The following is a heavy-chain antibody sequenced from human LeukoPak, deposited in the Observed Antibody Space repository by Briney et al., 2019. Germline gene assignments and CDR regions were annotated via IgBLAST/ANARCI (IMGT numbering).Heavy chain of an antibody. CDR3: ASTRVTIQGTTQN. J-gene: IGHJ4*02. D-gene: IGHD3-9*01. CDR2: IYGSGST. CDR1: GFTISGNY. Sequence: GSLRLSCAASGFTISGNYMTWVRQAPGTGLEWVSVIYGSGSTYYADSVKGRFTISTHDSENTVYLLMNSLRPEATAVYYCASTRVTIQGTTQNRGQGTLVTVSS. V-gene: IGHV3-53*04.